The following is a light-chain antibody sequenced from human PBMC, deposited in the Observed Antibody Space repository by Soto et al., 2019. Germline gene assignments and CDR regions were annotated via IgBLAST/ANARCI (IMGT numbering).Light chain of an antibody. J-gene: IGLJ1*01. CDR3: SSYKTGSTVV. V-gene: IGLV2-14*01. Sequence: HSVLTQPASVSGSPGQSITISCTGTGSDVGGYNYVSWFQHHPGKAPKLIIYEVSNRPSGVSNRFSGSKSANTASLTISGLQAEDEADYHCSSYKTGSTVVFGTGTKVTVL. CDR1: GSDVGGYNY. CDR2: EVS.